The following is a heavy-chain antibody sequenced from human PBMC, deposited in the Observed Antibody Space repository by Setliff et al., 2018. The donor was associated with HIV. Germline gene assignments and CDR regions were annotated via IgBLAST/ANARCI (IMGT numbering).Heavy chain of an antibody. CDR2: INPNIGST. V-gene: IGHV1-2*06. CDR1: GYTFTGYY. J-gene: IGHJ6*03. CDR3: ARDYRTTDILSSGYMDV. Sequence: ASVKVSCKASGYTFTGYYIHWVRQAPGQGLQWMERINPNIGSTNYAQNFQGRATMTRDTSVNTAFMELSNPRSDDTAVYYCARDYRTTDILSSGYMDVWGKGTTVTV. D-gene: IGHD3-9*01.